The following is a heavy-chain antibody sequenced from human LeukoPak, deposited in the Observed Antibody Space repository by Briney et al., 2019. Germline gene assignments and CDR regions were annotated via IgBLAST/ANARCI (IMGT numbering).Heavy chain of an antibody. Sequence: SETLSLTCAVYGGSFSGYYWSWIRQPPGKGLEWIGEINHSGSTNYNPSLKSRVTISVDTSKNQFSLKLSSVTAADTAVYYCASHYYDSSGSGKFYYYYMDVWGKGTTVTVSS. V-gene: IGHV4-34*01. J-gene: IGHJ6*03. D-gene: IGHD3-22*01. CDR2: INHSGST. CDR3: ASHYYDSSGSGKFYYYYMDV. CDR1: GGSFSGYY.